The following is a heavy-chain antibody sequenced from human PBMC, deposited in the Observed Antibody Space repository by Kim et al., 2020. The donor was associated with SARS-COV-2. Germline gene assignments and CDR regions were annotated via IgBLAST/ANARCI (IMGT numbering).Heavy chain of an antibody. CDR3: ARGSGYYDSSGYYYDH. D-gene: IGHD3-22*01. J-gene: IGHJ4*02. V-gene: IGHV3-48*03. Sequence: VKGRFTISRDNAKNSLYLQMNSLRAEDTAVYYCARGSGYYDSSGYYYDHWGQGTLVTVSS.